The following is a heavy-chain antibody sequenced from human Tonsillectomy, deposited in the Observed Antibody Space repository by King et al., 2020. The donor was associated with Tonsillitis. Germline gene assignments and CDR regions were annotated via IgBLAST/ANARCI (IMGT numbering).Heavy chain of an antibody. J-gene: IGHJ4*02. CDR2: IYHSGST. CDR3: ARGKYDVWSGYPDYFDY. D-gene: IGHD3-3*01. CDR1: GGSFSGYY. V-gene: IGHV4-34*01. Sequence: VQLQQWGAGLLKPSETLSLTCAVYGGSFSGYYWSWIRQSPGKGLEWIGEIYHSGSTNYNPSLKSRVTISLDTPKNQFSLKLCSVTAADAAVYYCARGKYDVWSGYPDYFDYWGQGTLVTVSS.